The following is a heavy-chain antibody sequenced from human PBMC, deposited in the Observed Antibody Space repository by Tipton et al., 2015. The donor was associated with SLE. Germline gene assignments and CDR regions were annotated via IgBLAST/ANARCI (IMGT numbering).Heavy chain of an antibody. D-gene: IGHD4-17*01. J-gene: IGHJ4*02. CDR2: ISGDGSRI. CDR1: GFTFTSHW. V-gene: IGHV3-74*01. Sequence: SLRLSCVASGFTFTSHWMHWVRQPPGKGLVWVSRISGDGSRISYADSVKGRFTVSRDNGKNSLYLQMNTLRAEDTAVYYCAASPGGVTTSPIDYWGQGILVTVSS. CDR3: AASPGGVTTSPIDY.